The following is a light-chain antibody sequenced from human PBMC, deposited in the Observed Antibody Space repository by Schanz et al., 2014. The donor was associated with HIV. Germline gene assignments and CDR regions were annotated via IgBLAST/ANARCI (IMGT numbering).Light chain of an antibody. Sequence: EIVLTQSPGTLSLSPGERATLSCRASQSVSSSHLAWYQHKPGQAPRLLIYGASFRAAGIPDRFSGSGAGTYFTLPISRLEPEDFGVHYCQQYGSSPLTFGPGSKLHVK. J-gene: IGKJ3*01. CDR2: GAS. V-gene: IGKV3-20*01. CDR3: QQYGSSPLT. CDR1: QSVSSSH.